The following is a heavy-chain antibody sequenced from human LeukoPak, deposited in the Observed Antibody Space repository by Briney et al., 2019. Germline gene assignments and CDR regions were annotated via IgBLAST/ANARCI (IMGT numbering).Heavy chain of an antibody. CDR2: IYYSGST. V-gene: IGHV4-59*08. CDR1: GGSISSYY. D-gene: IGHD1-26*01. CDR3: ARHLPKWGWDY. J-gene: IGHJ4*02. Sequence: SETLSLTCTVSGGSISSYYWSWIQQPPGKGLEWIGYIYYSGSTKYNPSLKSRVTISVDTSKNQFSLKLSSVTAADTAVYYCARHLPKWGWDYWGQGTLVTVSS.